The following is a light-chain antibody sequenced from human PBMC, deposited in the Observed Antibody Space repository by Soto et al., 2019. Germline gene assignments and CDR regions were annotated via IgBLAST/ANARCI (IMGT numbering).Light chain of an antibody. Sequence: IGMTQSPATLSVSPGGRATPSCRSSQNIDANLAGFQQKPGQAPRLLIYAASTRATGIPGRFSGSGSGTEVSLTSSSLQYEDFAVYYCQQYNNWLTWTFGQGTKGETK. CDR1: QNIDAN. CDR3: QQYNNWLTWT. J-gene: IGKJ1*01. V-gene: IGKV3-15*01. CDR2: AAS.